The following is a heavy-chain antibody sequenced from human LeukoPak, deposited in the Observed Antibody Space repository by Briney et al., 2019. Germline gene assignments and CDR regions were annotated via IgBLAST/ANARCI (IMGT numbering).Heavy chain of an antibody. CDR1: GFTFSSYA. CDR3: AKGLVGATPAVALDY. D-gene: IGHD1-26*01. CDR2: ISWNSGSI. J-gene: IGHJ4*02. Sequence: GGSLRLSCAASGFTFSSYAMSWVRQAPGKGLEWVSGISWNSGSIGYADSVKGRFTISRDNAKNSLYLQMNSLRAEDTALYYCAKGLVGATPAVALDYWGQGTLVTVSS. V-gene: IGHV3-9*01.